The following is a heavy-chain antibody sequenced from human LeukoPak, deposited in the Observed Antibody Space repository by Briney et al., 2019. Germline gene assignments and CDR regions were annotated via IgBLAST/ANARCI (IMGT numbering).Heavy chain of an antibody. V-gene: IGHV4-59*01. D-gene: IGHD3-22*01. J-gene: IGHJ3*02. Sequence: SETLSLTCTVSGGSISGYYWNWIRQPPGKGLEWIGYIYYSGSTNYNPSLKSRVTISADTSKNQLSLKLSSVTSADTAIYYCARDRGGSYYDSSGSVTNIWGQGTMVTVSS. CDR2: IYYSGST. CDR1: GGSISGYY. CDR3: ARDRGGSYYDSSGSVTNI.